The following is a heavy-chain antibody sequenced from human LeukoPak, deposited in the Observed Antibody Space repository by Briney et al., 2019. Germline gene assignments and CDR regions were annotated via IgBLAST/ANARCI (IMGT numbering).Heavy chain of an antibody. CDR1: GYNFTSYY. D-gene: IGHD2-21*02. J-gene: IGHJ3*02. Sequence: GASVKVSCKASGYNFTSYYMRWVRQAPGQGLEWMGIINPSGGTTSYAQKFQGRVTVTRDTSTSTVYMELSSLRSEDTAVYYCARDLVVVTGLRTRGSFDIWGQGTMVTVSS. V-gene: IGHV1-46*01. CDR3: ARDLVVVTGLRTRGSFDI. CDR2: INPSGGTT.